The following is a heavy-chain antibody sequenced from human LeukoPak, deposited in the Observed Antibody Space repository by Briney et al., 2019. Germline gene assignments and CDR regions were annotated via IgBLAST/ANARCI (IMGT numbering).Heavy chain of an antibody. CDR3: ARDIELGYCSGGSCYSGKTDI. CDR2: IYTSGST. Sequence: SETLSLTCTVSGGSISSYYWSWIRQPAGKGLEWIGRIYTSGSTNYNPSLKSRVTMSVDTSKNQFSLKLSSVTAADTAVYYCARDIELGYCSGGSCYSGKTDIWGQGTMVTVSS. CDR1: GGSISSYY. V-gene: IGHV4-4*07. D-gene: IGHD2-15*01. J-gene: IGHJ3*02.